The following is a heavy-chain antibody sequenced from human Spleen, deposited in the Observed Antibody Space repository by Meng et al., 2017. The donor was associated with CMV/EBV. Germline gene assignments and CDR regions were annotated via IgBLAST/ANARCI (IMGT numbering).Heavy chain of an antibody. CDR1: GFTFSSYA. CDR3: ARVRITGTTRGEFDY. Sequence: GESLKISCAASGFTFSSYAMQWVRQAPGKGLEWVAVISYDGSNKYYADSVKGRFTISRDNSKNTLYLQMNSLRAEDTAVYYCARVRITGTTRGEFDYCGQGTLVTVSS. J-gene: IGHJ4*02. CDR2: ISYDGSNK. V-gene: IGHV3-30-3*01. D-gene: IGHD1-7*01.